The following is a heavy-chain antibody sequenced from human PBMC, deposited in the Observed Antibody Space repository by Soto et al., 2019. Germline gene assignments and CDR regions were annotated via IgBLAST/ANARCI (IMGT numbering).Heavy chain of an antibody. CDR1: GGSISNNNW. D-gene: IGHD4-17*01. J-gene: IGHJ4*02. V-gene: IGHV4-4*02. Sequence: QVQLQESGPGLVKPSGTLSLTCAVSGGSISNNNWWSWVRQPPGKGLEWIGEIYHSGSTNYNPSLKSRVNMSVDKSNNQFSLKLTSVTAADTAVYYCARFSTVTTYDYWGQGTLVTVSS. CDR3: ARFSTVTTYDY. CDR2: IYHSGST.